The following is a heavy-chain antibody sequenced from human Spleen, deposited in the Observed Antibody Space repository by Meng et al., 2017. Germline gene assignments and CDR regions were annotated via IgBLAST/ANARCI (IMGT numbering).Heavy chain of an antibody. Sequence: QWQLKQGGAGLLKPSETPSLTCVVSGGSFSDYYWSWIRQPPGKGLEWIGEINHSGSTNYNPSLESRATISVDTSQNNLSLKLSSVTAADSAVYYCARGPTTMAHDFDYWGQGTLVTVSS. D-gene: IGHD4-11*01. CDR3: ARGPTTMAHDFDY. CDR2: INHSGST. CDR1: GGSFSDYY. J-gene: IGHJ4*02. V-gene: IGHV4-34*01.